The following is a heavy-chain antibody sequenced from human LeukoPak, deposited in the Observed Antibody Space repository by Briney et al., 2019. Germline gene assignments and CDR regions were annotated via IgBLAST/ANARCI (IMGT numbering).Heavy chain of an antibody. CDR1: GGSFSGYY. D-gene: IGHD2-15*01. CDR2: INHSGST. Sequence: SETLSLTCAVYGGSFSGYYWSWIRQPPGKGLEWIGEINHSGSTNYNPSLKSRVTISVDTSKNQFSLKLSSLTAADTAVYYCARVGRIFRTHDEYLQHWGQGTLVTVSS. CDR3: ARVGRIFRTHDEYLQH. V-gene: IGHV4-34*01. J-gene: IGHJ1*01.